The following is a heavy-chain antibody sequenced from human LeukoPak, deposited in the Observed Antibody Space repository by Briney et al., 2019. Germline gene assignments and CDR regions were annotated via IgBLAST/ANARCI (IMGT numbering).Heavy chain of an antibody. V-gene: IGHV3-48*03. D-gene: IGHD6-19*01. CDR1: GFTFSSYE. Sequence: GGSLRLSCAASGFTFSSYEMNWVRQAPGKGLEWVSYISSSGSNIYYADSVKGRFTISRDNAKDSLYLQMNSLRAEDTAVYYCARSSGRNWFDPWGQGTLVTVSS. CDR3: ARSSGRNWFDP. CDR2: ISSSGSNI. J-gene: IGHJ5*02.